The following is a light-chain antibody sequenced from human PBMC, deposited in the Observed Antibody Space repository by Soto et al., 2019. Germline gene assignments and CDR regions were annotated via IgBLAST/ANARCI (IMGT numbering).Light chain of an antibody. CDR2: GAS. J-gene: IGKJ1*01. V-gene: IGKV3-20*01. CDR3: QPYDTSPRT. Sequence: EIVLTQSPGTLSLSPGERATLSCRASQSVSSNYLAWYQQKRGQAPRLLIYGASSRATGIPTRFSGSGSGTGFKLTISRLEPEDCAEYYCQPYDTSPRTFGQGTKVEI. CDR1: QSVSSNY.